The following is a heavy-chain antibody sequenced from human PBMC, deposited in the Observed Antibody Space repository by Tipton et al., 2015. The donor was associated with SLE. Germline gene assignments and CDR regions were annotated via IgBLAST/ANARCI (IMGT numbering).Heavy chain of an antibody. J-gene: IGHJ4*02. D-gene: IGHD4-11*01. CDR3: ARFDYSNWDDY. CDR2: IYYSGST. V-gene: IGHV4-34*09. Sequence: TLSLTCAVYGGSFSDYYWSWIRQTPGEGLEWIGYIYYSGSTYYNPSLQSRLTMSVDTSRNQFSLKLTSVTAADTAVYFCARFDYSNWDDYWGQGTLVTVSS. CDR1: GGSFSDYY.